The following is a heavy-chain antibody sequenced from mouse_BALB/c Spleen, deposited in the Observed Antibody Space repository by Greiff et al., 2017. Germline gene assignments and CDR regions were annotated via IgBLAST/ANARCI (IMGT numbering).Heavy chain of an antibody. V-gene: IGHV1S137*01. D-gene: IGHD1-1*01. J-gene: IGHJ2*01. CDR1: GYTFTDYA. Sequence: QVQLQQSGAELVRPGVSVKISCKGSGYTFTDYAMHWVKQSHAKSLEWIGVISTYYGDASYNQKFKGKATMTVDKSSSTAYMELARLTSEDSAIYYCARGYGSSYVGLDYWGQGTTLTVSS. CDR2: ISTYYGDA. CDR3: ARGYGSSYVGLDY.